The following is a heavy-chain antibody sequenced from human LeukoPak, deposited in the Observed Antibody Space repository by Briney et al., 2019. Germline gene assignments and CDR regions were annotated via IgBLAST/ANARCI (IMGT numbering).Heavy chain of an antibody. CDR3: VKDLYYDNSGYYSGAFDY. CDR1: GFTFKKYA. Sequence: GRSLRLSCSASGFTFKKYAMHWVRQAPGKGLEYVSAINSNGGRTYYADSVKGRFTISRDNPKNTLFLQMSSLRVEDTAVYYCVKDLYYDNSGYYSGAFDYWGQGTLVTVSS. V-gene: IGHV3-64D*06. D-gene: IGHD3-22*01. J-gene: IGHJ4*02. CDR2: INSNGGRT.